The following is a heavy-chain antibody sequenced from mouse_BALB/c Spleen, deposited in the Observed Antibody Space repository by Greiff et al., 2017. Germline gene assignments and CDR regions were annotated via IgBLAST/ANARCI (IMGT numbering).Heavy chain of an antibody. J-gene: IGHJ3*01. D-gene: IGHD2-4*01. V-gene: IGHV1S127*01. CDR3: TIPMITTRFLFAY. CDR2: IDPSDSYT. Sequence: QVQLQQPGAELVKPGASVKMSCKASGYTFTSYWMHWVKQRPGQGLEWIGTIDPSDSYTSYNQKFKGKATLTVDTSSSTAYMQLSSLTSEDSAVYYCTIPMITTRFLFAYWGQGTLVTVSA. CDR1: GYTFTSYW.